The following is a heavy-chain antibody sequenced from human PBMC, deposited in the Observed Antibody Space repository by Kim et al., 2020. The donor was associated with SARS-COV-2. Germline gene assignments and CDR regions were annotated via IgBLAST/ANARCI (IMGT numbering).Heavy chain of an antibody. V-gene: IGHV3-23*01. CDR1: GFTFSSYT. D-gene: IGHD1-20*01. Sequence: GGSLRLSCAASGFTFSSYTMGWVRQAPGKGLEWVSIIGTRGISTYNADSVKGRFTISRDNPKNTLYLQMNSLRPEDTAVYYCAKDRGIDWGQGTLVTVS. J-gene: IGHJ4*02. CDR2: IGTRGIST. CDR3: AKDRGID.